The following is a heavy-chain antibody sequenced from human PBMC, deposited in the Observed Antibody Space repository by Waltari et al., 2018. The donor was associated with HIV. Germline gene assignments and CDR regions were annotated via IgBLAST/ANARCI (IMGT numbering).Heavy chain of an antibody. J-gene: IGHJ4*02. Sequence: QITLKESGPTLVKPTQTLTLTCTFSGFSLSTSGVGVGWIRQPPGKALEWLALIYWNDDKRYSPSLKSRLTITKDTSKNQVVLTMTNMDPVDTATYDCAHTPLDREEDYFDYWGQGTLVTVSS. CDR3: AHTPLDREEDYFDY. CDR1: GFSLSTSGVG. V-gene: IGHV2-5*01. CDR2: IYWNDDK. D-gene: IGHD1-26*01.